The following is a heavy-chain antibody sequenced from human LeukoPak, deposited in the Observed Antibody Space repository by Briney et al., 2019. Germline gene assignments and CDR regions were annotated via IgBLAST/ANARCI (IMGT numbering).Heavy chain of an antibody. V-gene: IGHV7-4-1*02. Sequence: ASVKVSCKASGYTFTSYAMNWVRQAPGQGLEWMGWINTNTGNPTFAQGFTGRFVFSLDTSVSTAYLQISSLKAEDTAVYYCARDSWDWNQNWFDPWGQGTLVTVSS. CDR2: INTNTGNP. CDR3: ARDSWDWNQNWFDP. J-gene: IGHJ5*02. D-gene: IGHD1-1*01. CDR1: GYTFTSYA.